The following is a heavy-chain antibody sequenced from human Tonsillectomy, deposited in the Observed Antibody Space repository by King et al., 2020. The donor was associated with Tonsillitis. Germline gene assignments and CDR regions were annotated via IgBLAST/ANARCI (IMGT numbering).Heavy chain of an antibody. J-gene: IGHJ2*01. CDR1: GGSISSYY. CDR3: ARDSSSYSSSWWGYWYFDL. V-gene: IGHV4-59*01. Sequence: VQLPESGPGLVKPSETLSLTCTVSGGSISSYYWSWIRQPPGKGLEWIGYIYYSGSTNYNPSLKSRVTISVDTSKNQFSLKLSSVTAADTAVYYCARDSSSYSSSWWGYWYFDLWGRGTLVTVSS. D-gene: IGHD6-13*01. CDR2: IYYSGST.